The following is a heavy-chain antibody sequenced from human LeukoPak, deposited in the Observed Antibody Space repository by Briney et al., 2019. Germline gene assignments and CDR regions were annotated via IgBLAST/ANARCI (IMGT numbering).Heavy chain of an antibody. CDR3: ARANTVTTRFDY. Sequence: SETLSLTCAVYGGSFSGYYWSWIRQPPGKGLEWIGEINHSGSTNYNPSLKSRVTISVDTSENQFSLKLSSVTAADTAVYYCARANTVTTRFDYWGQGTLVTVSS. CDR1: GGSFSGYY. D-gene: IGHD4-17*01. J-gene: IGHJ4*02. V-gene: IGHV4-34*01. CDR2: INHSGST.